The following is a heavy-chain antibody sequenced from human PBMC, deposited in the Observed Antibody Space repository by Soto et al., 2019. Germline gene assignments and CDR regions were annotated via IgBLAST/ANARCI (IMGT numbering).Heavy chain of an antibody. J-gene: IGHJ4*02. D-gene: IGHD2-15*01. CDR3: ARVRDSLVAAFDY. V-gene: IGHV4-59*01. Sequence: SETLSLTCTVSGGSISSYYWSWIRQPPGKGLEWIGYIYYSGSTNYNPSLKSRVTISVDTSKNQFSLKLSSVTAADTAVYYCARVRDSLVAAFDYWGQGTLVTVSS. CDR2: IYYSGST. CDR1: GGSISSYY.